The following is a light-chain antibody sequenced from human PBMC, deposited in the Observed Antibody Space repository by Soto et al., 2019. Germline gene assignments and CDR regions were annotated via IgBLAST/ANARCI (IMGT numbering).Light chain of an antibody. CDR2: GAS. Sequence: EIVLTQSPGTLSLSPGERATLSCRASQSVSSSYLAWYQQKPGQAPRLLIYGASSRATGIPDRFSGSGSGTDFTLSISRLEPEDFAVYYCQLYRSSPPWTFGQGTKVEIK. V-gene: IGKV3-20*01. CDR1: QSVSSSY. CDR3: QLYRSSPPWT. J-gene: IGKJ1*01.